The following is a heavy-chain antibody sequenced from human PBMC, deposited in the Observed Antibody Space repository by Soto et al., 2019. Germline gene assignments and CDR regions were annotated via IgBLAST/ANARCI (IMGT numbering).Heavy chain of an antibody. CDR1: GFTFTSSA. CDR2: IVVGSGNT. CDR3: AAAPLLRYCSSTSCYSAGGMDV. V-gene: IGHV1-58*01. Sequence: SVKVSCKASGFTFTSSAVQWVRQARGQRLEWIGWIVVGSGNTNYAQKFQERVTITRDMSTSTAYMELSSLRSEDTAVYYCAAAPLLRYCSSTSCYSAGGMDVWGQGTTVTVSS. J-gene: IGHJ6*02. D-gene: IGHD2-2*01.